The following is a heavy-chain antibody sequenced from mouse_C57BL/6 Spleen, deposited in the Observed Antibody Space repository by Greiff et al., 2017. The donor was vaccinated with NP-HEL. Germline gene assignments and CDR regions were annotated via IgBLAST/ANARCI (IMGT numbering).Heavy chain of an antibody. V-gene: IGHV1-64*01. Sequence: QVQLQQSGAELVKPGASVKLSCKASGYTFTSYWMHWVKQRPGQGLEWIGMIHPNSGSTNYNEKFKSKATLTVDKSSSTAYMQLSSLTSEDSAVYYCAATVVEDFDVWGTGTTVTVSS. J-gene: IGHJ1*03. CDR1: GYTFTSYW. D-gene: IGHD1-1*01. CDR3: AATVVEDFDV. CDR2: IHPNSGST.